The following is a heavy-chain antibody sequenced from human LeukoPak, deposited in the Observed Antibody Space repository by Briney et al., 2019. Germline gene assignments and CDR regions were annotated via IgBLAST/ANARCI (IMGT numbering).Heavy chain of an antibody. CDR1: GGTFSSYA. CDR2: IIPIFGTA. V-gene: IGHV1-69*13. D-gene: IGHD1-26*01. Sequence: GASVKVSCKASGGTFSSYAISWVRQAPGQGLEWMGGIIPIFGTANYAQKFQGRVTITADESTSTAYMELSSLRSEDTAVYYCARGGSYYFYYFDYWGQGILVTVSS. J-gene: IGHJ4*02. CDR3: ARGGSYYFYYFDY.